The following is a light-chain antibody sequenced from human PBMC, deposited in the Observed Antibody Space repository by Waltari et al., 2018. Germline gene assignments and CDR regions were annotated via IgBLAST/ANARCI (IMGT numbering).Light chain of an antibody. CDR1: QRILSASNNKNY. J-gene: IGKJ4*01. CDR3: QQYSTVPVT. V-gene: IGKV4-1*01. CDR2: WAS. Sequence: DIVITQSPDSLAVSLGERATINFESSQRILSASNNKNYIAWYQQKPGQPPKLLIHWASTRQSGVPDRFSASGSGTDFTLTISSLQAEVVAVYYCQQYSTVPVTFGGGTKVEIK.